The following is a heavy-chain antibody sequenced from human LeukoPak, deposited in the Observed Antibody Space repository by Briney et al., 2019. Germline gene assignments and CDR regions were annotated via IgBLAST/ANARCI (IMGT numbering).Heavy chain of an antibody. CDR3: ARDGSYYDFWSGYTYFDY. V-gene: IGHV3-21*01. CDR2: ISRSSSYI. J-gene: IGHJ4*02. D-gene: IGHD3-3*01. CDR1: GFTFSSYS. Sequence: GGSLRLSCAASGFTFSSYSMNWVRQAPGKGLEWVSSISRSSSYIYYADSVKGRFTISRDNAKNSLYLQMNSLRAEDTAVYYCARDGSYYDFWSGYTYFDYWGQGTLVTVSS.